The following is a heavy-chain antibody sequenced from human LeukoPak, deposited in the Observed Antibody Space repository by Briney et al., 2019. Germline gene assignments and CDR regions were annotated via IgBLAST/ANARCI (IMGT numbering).Heavy chain of an antibody. CDR3: ARGRSGAVAGLNWFDP. Sequence: PEGSLRLSCAASGFAFSNYEMNWVRQAPGKGLEWVSYISPSGGTITYADSVKGRFTISRDNAKNSLYLQMNSLGAEDTAVYYCARGRSGAVAGLNWFDPWGQGTLVTVSS. D-gene: IGHD6-19*01. CDR1: GFAFSNYE. CDR2: ISPSGGTI. V-gene: IGHV3-48*03. J-gene: IGHJ5*02.